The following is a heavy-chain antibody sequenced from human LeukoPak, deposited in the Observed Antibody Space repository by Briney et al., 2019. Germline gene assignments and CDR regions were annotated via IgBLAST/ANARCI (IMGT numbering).Heavy chain of an antibody. J-gene: IGHJ4*02. Sequence: PSGTLSLTCTVSGGSISSYYWSWIRQPAGKGLEWIGRIYTSGSTNYNPSLKSRVTMSVDTSKNQFSLKLSSVTAADTAVYYCTRNNYDFWSGYYMDYWGQGTLVTVSS. V-gene: IGHV4-4*07. CDR1: GGSISSYY. CDR2: IYTSGST. CDR3: TRNNYDFWSGYYMDY. D-gene: IGHD3-3*01.